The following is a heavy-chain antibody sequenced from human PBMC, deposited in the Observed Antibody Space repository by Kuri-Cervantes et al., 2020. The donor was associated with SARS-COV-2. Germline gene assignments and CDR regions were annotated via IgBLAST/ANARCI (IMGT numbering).Heavy chain of an antibody. Sequence: GSLRLSCTVSGGSISSSSYYWGWIRQPPGEGLEWIGSIYYSGSTYYNPSLKSRVTISVDTSKNQFSLKLSSVTAADTAVYYCARLEIPLVAAAYAYWGQGTLVTVSS. J-gene: IGHJ4*02. CDR3: ARLEIPLVAAAYAY. D-gene: IGHD6-13*01. CDR1: GGSISSSSYY. CDR2: IYYSGST. V-gene: IGHV4-39*01.